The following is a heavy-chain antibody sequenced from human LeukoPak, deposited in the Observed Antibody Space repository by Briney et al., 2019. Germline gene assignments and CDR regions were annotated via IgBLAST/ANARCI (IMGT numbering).Heavy chain of an antibody. CDR2: IYGGGST. J-gene: IGHJ3*02. CDR3: ARILYSSSGAFDI. Sequence: GGSLRLSCAASGFTVSSNYMSWVRQAPGKGLEWVSVIYGGGSTYYADSVKGRFTISRDNSKNTLYLQMNSLRAEDTAVYYCARILYSSSGAFDIWGQGTMVTVSS. D-gene: IGHD6-6*01. V-gene: IGHV3-53*01. CDR1: GFTVSSNY.